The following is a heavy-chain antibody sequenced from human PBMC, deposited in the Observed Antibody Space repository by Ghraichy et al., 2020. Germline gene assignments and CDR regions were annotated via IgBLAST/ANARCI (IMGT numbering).Heavy chain of an antibody. CDR2: VRRKANNYAT. CDR1: GFTFTDSA. Sequence: RRLSCTASGFTFTDSAMHWVRQASGQGLEWVGRVRRKANNYATTYAASLRGRFTIFRDDSKNTAYLQMNSLKIEDTAVYYCTRTWDGSGWDPDFDYWGQGTLVTVSS. J-gene: IGHJ4*02. CDR3: TRTWDGSGWDPDFDY. V-gene: IGHV3-73*01. D-gene: IGHD6-19*01.